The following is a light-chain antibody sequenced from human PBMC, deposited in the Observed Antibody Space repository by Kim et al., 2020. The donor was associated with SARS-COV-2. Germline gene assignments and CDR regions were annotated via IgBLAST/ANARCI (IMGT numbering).Light chain of an antibody. CDR2: WAS. CDR3: QQYYATPIT. CDR1: QSFLFSSNNLNY. Sequence: ARINCKSSQSFLFSSNNLNYLAWYQQRPGQTPRLLIYWASTRDSGVPERFSGSGSGTDFTLTISSLQAEDVATYYCQQYYATPITFGQGTRLEIK. J-gene: IGKJ5*01. V-gene: IGKV4-1*01.